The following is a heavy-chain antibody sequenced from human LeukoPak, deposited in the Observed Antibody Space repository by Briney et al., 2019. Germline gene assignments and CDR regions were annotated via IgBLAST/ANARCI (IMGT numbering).Heavy chain of an antibody. CDR3: GRDLMLVTTPIRNFDY. CDR1: GYTFTNFG. Sequence: ASVKVSCKASGYTFTNFGITWVRQAPGQGLEWMGWISTDNGNTKYAQKLQGRVTMTTDTSTRTAYMELKSLRSDDTAVYYCGRDLMLVTTPIRNFDYWGQGTLVTVSS. V-gene: IGHV1-18*01. J-gene: IGHJ4*02. D-gene: IGHD2-21*02. CDR2: ISTDNGNT.